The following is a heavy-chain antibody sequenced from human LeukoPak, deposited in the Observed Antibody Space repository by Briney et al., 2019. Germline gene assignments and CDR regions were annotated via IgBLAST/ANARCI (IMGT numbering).Heavy chain of an antibody. CDR1: GRTFTGYA. CDR2: IDPDSGGT. Sequence: ASVKVSCKASGRTFTGYAMHWVRQAPGEGLEWMGWIDPDSGGTNYAQKFQGRVTMTRDTSIRTAYMELNNLTSDDTALYYCASDPKLGYWGQGTLVTVSS. V-gene: IGHV1-2*02. CDR3: ASDPKLGY. D-gene: IGHD7-27*01. J-gene: IGHJ4*02.